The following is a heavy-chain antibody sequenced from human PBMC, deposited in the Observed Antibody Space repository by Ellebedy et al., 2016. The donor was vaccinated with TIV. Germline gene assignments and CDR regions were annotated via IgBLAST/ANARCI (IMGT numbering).Heavy chain of an antibody. J-gene: IGHJ6*03. CDR2: IYYSYSGST. CDR1: GGSISRYY. Sequence: SETLSLTXSVSGGSISRYYWSWIRQPPGKGLEWIGYIYYSYSGSTNYNPSLKSRVTISADTSKNQLSLNLSSVTAADTAVYYCARGDYYNYYFMDVWGKGTTVTVSS. CDR3: ARGDYYNYYFMDV. D-gene: IGHD2-21*02. V-gene: IGHV4-59*01.